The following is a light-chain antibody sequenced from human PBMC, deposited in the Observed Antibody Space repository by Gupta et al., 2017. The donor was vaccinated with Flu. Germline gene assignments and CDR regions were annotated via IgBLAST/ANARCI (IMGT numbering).Light chain of an antibody. J-gene: IGLJ2*01. CDR2: EVS. V-gene: IGLV2-14*01. Sequence: QSALTQPASVSGSPGQPITISCPGTSSDVGGYNYVSWYQQHPGKAPKLMLDEVSNRPSGVSNRFSGSKSGNTASLTISGLQAQDEADYYCNSYTSSTTLLFGGGTKLTVL. CDR1: SSDVGGYNY. CDR3: NSYTSSTTLL.